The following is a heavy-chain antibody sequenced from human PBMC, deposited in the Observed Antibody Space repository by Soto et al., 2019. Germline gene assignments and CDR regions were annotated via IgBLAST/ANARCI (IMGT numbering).Heavy chain of an antibody. D-gene: IGHD2-2*01. J-gene: IGHJ5*02. CDR3: ARVDPPAKS. CDR2: ISSSGTTI. V-gene: IGHV3-11*04. CDR1: GFTVSDYY. Sequence: QVQLVESGGGLVKPGGSLRLSCAASGFTVSDYYMSWIRHAPGQGLEGVSYISSSGTTIYYADSVKGRFTISRDNAKNSLNPQMNGLRAEDTSVYYCARVDPPAKSWGQGTRVTVSS.